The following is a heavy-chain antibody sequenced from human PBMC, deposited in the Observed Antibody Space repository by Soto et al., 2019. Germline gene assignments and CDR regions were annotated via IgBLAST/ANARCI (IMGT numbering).Heavy chain of an antibody. CDR1: GGSISSSSYY. Sequence: LSLTCAVSGGSISSSSYYWGWIRQPPGKGLEWIGSIYYSGSIYYNPSLKSRVTISVDTSKNQFSLKLSSVTAAETAVYYCARQSSGWYNWFDPWGQGTLVTVSS. CDR3: ARQSSGWYNWFDP. D-gene: IGHD6-19*01. V-gene: IGHV4-39*01. CDR2: IYYSGSI. J-gene: IGHJ5*02.